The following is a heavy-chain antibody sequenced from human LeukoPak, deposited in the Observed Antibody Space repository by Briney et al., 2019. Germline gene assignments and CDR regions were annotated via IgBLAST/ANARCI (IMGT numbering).Heavy chain of an antibody. Sequence: SETLSLTCTVSGGSISSGGYYWSWIRQHPGKGLECIGYIYYSGSTYYNPSLKSRVTISIDTSKNQFSLKLSSVTAADTAVYYCARNPGSYHTDYWGQGTLVTVSS. CDR2: IYYSGST. CDR3: ARNPGSYHTDY. CDR1: GGSISSGGYY. V-gene: IGHV4-31*03. J-gene: IGHJ4*02. D-gene: IGHD1-26*01.